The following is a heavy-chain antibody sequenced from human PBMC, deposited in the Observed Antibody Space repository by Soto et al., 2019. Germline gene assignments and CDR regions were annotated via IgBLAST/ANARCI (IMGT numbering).Heavy chain of an antibody. CDR2: IYYDGRT. CDR1: GGSFSSSSHY. V-gene: IGHV4-39*01. J-gene: IGHJ4*03. D-gene: IGHD2-8*01. CDR3: ARRSQTNGPAY. Sequence: QLQLQESGPGLVNPSETLSLTCTVSGGSFSSSSHYWVWIRQPPGKGLEWVGSIYYDGRTYYNASLQSRVTISVDTSKNQFSRKVNSVTVAHTAGWYWARRSQTNGPAYWGHGTQVTVSS.